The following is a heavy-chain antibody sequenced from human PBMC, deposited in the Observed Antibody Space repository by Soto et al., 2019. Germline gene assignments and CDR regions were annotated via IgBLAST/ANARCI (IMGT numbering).Heavy chain of an antibody. CDR3: CYFRDRRAGQFDS. CDR1: GLTLTDAW. D-gene: IGHD2-21*01. V-gene: IGHV3-15*07. J-gene: IGHJ4*02. Sequence: EVQLVESGGGLVKPGESLRLSCTASGLTLTDAWMKWVRQAPGKGLEWVGRLKSKTNGGTADYAAPVRGRFTILRDDSKNMLYLQNNRPKTEDHALYYRCYFRDRRAGQFDSWGQGNLVNVSS. CDR2: LKSKTNGGTA.